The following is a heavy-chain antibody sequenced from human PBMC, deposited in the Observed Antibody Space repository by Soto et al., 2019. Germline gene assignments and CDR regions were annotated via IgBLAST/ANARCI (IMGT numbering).Heavy chain of an antibody. CDR1: GFTFSTYS. J-gene: IGHJ4*02. V-gene: IGHV3-48*02. D-gene: IGHD6-19*01. Sequence: PGGSLRLSCAASGFTFSTYSMNWVCQAPGKGLEWVSYISSTSSTIYYADSVKGRFTISRDNAKNSLYLQMNSLRDEDTAVYYCARDSVADLNGWGQGTLVTVSS. CDR2: ISSTSSTI. CDR3: ARDSVADLNG.